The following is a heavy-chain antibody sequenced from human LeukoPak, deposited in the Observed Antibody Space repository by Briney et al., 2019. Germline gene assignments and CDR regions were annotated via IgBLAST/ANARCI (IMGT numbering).Heavy chain of an antibody. CDR2: ISYDGSNK. Sequence: GRSLRLSCAASGFTFSSYAMHWVRQAPGKGLEWVAVISYDGSNKHYADSVKGRFTISRDNSKNTLYLQMNSLRAEDTAVYYCARARFEATVVSPLRYWGHGTLVNVSS. CDR1: GFTFSSYA. J-gene: IGHJ4*01. CDR3: ARARFEATVVSPLRY. D-gene: IGHD4-23*01. V-gene: IGHV3-30*04.